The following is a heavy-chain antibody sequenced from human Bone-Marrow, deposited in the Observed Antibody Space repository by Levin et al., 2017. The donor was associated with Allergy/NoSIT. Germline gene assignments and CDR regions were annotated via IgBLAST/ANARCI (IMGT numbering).Heavy chain of an antibody. CDR2: ISAYNGNT. Sequence: WASVKVSCKASGYTFTSYGISWVRQAPGQGLEWMGWISAYNGNTNYAQKLQGRVTMTTDTSTSTAYMELRSLRSDDTAVYYCARDWWSERPATYYYYYYGMDGWGQGTTVTVSS. CDR3: ARDWWSERPATYYYYYYGMDG. J-gene: IGHJ6*02. CDR1: GYTFTSYG. V-gene: IGHV1-18*01. D-gene: IGHD2-15*01.